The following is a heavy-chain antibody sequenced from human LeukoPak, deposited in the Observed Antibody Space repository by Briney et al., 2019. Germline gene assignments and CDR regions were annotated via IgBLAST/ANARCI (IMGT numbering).Heavy chain of an antibody. CDR1: GYTFTSYG. J-gene: IGHJ5*02. D-gene: IGHD2-15*01. V-gene: IGHV1-18*01. CDR2: ISAYNGNT. CDR3: ARAAALVVVAATYWFDP. Sequence: ASVKVSCKASGYTFTSYGISWVRQAPGQGLEWMGWISAYNGNTNYAQKLQGRVTMTTDTSTSTAYMELRSLRSDDTAVYYCARAAALVVVAATYWFDPWGQGTLVTVSS.